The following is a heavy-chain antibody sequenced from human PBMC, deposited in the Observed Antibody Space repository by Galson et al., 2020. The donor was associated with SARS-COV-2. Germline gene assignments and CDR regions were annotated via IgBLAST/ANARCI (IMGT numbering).Heavy chain of an antibody. CDR1: GDSISSSSYY. CDR3: ARQRHGTNYDFWSSSQRVDWFHP. Sequence: ETSETLSLTCTVSGDSISSSSYYWGWIRQPPGKGLEWIGSIFYSGSTYYNPSLKSRVSIFVDTSQSQFSLKLSSVTAADTAVYYCARQRHGTNYDFWSSSQRVDWFHPWGQGTLVTVSS. V-gene: IGHV4-39*01. D-gene: IGHD3-3*01. CDR2: IFYSGST. J-gene: IGHJ5*02.